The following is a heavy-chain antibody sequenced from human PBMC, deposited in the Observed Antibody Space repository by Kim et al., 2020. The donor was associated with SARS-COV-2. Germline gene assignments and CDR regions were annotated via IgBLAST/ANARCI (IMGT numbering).Heavy chain of an antibody. D-gene: IGHD3-10*01. V-gene: IGHV4-34*01. Sequence: LKSRVTISVDTSKNQFSLKLSSVTAADTAVYYCASLWFGVPYYYYYGMDVWGQGTTVTVSS. J-gene: IGHJ6*02. CDR3: ASLWFGVPYYYYYGMDV.